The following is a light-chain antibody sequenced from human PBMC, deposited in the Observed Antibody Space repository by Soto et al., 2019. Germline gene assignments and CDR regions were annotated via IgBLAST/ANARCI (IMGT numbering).Light chain of an antibody. Sequence: IVLTQSPGTLSLSPGERATLSCRAGQSVSSNYLAWYQQKPGQAPRLLIYGASTRATGIPARFSGSGSGTEFTLTISSLQPEDFAVYYCQQYNNWITFGQGTRLEIK. CDR1: QSVSSN. CDR3: QQYNNWIT. J-gene: IGKJ5*01. CDR2: GAS. V-gene: IGKV3-15*01.